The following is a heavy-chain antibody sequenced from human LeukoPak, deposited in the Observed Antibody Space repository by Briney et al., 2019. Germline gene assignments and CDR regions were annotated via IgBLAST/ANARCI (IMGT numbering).Heavy chain of an antibody. CDR3: ARALTTVRHFTNWFDP. J-gene: IGHJ5*02. Sequence: PGGSLRLSCAASGFTFSSYSMNWVRQAPGKGLEWVSYISSSSSTIYYADSVKGRFTISRDNAKNSLYLQMNSLRAEDTAVYYCARALTTVRHFTNWFDPWGQGTLVTVSS. CDR2: ISSSSSTI. CDR1: GFTFSSYS. V-gene: IGHV3-48*01. D-gene: IGHD4-11*01.